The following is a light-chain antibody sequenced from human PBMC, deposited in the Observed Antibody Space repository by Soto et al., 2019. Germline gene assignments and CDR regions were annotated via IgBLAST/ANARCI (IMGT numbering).Light chain of an antibody. J-gene: IGKJ1*01. CDR1: QSMSSY. V-gene: IGKV1-39*01. CDR2: AAS. CDR3: QQSYSNPKT. Sequence: DIQMTQSPSSLSASVGDRVTITCRARQSMSSYLNWYQQKPGKAPKLLIYAASSLQSGVPSRFSGSGSGTDFTLPISSLQPEDFATYYCQQSYSNPKTFGQGTKVEIK.